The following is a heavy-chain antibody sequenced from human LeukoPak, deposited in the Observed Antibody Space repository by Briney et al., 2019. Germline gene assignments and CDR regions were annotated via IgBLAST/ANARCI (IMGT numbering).Heavy chain of an antibody. V-gene: IGHV4-59*01. CDR2: IYYSGST. CDR3: ARGANRLDY. Sequence: PETLSLTCTVSGGSISTYYWSWIRQTPGKGLEWIGFIYYSGSTNYNPSLKSRATMSVDTSKSQFSLKLTSVTAADTALYYCARGANRLDYWGQGTLVTVSS. J-gene: IGHJ4*02. D-gene: IGHD1-14*01. CDR1: GGSISTYY.